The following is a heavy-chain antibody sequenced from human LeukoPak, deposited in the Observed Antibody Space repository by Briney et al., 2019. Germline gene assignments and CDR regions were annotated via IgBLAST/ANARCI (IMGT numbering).Heavy chain of an antibody. CDR2: IYYSGST. Sequence: SETLSLTCTVSGGSISSYYWSWIRQPPGKGLEWIGYIYYSGSTNYNPSLKSRVTISVDTSKNQFSLKLSSVTAADTAVYYCARERSSSWIDYWGQGTLVTVSS. CDR3: ARERSSSWIDY. J-gene: IGHJ4*02. D-gene: IGHD6-13*01. CDR1: GGSISSYY. V-gene: IGHV4-59*01.